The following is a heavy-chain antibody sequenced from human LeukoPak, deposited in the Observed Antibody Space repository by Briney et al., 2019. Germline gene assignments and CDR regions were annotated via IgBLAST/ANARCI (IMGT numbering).Heavy chain of an antibody. J-gene: IGHJ6*02. V-gene: IGHV4-59*01. CDR2: IYYSGST. CDR1: GGSISSYY. Sequence: SETLSLTCTVSGGSISSYYWGWIRQPPGKGLEGIGYIYYSGSTNYNPSLKSRVTISVDTPKNQFSLKLSSVTAADTAVYYCARGTVPYYYYYGMDVWGRGTTVTVSS. CDR3: ARGTVPYYYYYGMDV. D-gene: IGHD4-17*01.